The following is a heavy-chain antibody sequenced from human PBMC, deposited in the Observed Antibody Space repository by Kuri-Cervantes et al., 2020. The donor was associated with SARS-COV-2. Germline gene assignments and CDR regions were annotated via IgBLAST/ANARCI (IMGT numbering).Heavy chain of an antibody. CDR3: ARPYDSSGYSTHFDY. V-gene: IGHV5-51*01. CDR1: GYSFTSYW. CDR2: IYPGDSDT. Sequence: GGSLRLSCKGSGYSFTSYWIGWVRQMPGKGLEWMGIIYPGDSDTRYSPSFQGQVTISADKSISTAYLQWSSLKAADTAMYYCARPYDSSGYSTHFDYWGQGTRVTVSS. D-gene: IGHD3-22*01. J-gene: IGHJ4*02.